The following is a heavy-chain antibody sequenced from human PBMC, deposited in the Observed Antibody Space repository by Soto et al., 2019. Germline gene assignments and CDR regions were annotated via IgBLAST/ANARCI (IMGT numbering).Heavy chain of an antibody. CDR1: GGTFSSYT. CDR2: IIPILGIA. CDR3: ASVGTVTTLSRDYYYYMDV. Sequence: ASVKVSCKASGGTFSSYTISWVRQAPGQGLEWMGRIIPILGIANYAQKFQGRVTITADKSTSTAYMELSSLRSEDTAVYYCASVGTVTTLSRDYYYYMDVWGKGTTVTVSS. V-gene: IGHV1-69*02. D-gene: IGHD4-17*01. J-gene: IGHJ6*03.